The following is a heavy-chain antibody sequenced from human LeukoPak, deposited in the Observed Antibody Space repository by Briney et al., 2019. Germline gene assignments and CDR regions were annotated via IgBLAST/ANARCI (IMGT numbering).Heavy chain of an antibody. CDR2: IYYSGST. V-gene: IGHV4-39*01. D-gene: IGHD3-22*01. Sequence: SETLSPTCTVSGGSISSSSYYWGWIRQPPGKGLEWIGSIYYSGSTYYNPSLKSRVTISVDTSKNQFSLKLSSVTAADTAVYYCARGPTYYYDSSGYCFDYWGQGTLVTVSS. J-gene: IGHJ4*02. CDR3: ARGPTYYYDSSGYCFDY. CDR1: GGSISSSSYY.